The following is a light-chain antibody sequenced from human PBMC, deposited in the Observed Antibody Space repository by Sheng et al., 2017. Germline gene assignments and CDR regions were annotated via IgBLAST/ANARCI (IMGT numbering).Light chain of an antibody. CDR1: QSVSSY. J-gene: IGKJ3*01. CDR3: QQRSNWLLT. V-gene: IGKV3-11*01. CDR2: DAS. Sequence: EIVLTQSPATLSLSPGERATLSCRASQSVSSYLAWYQQKPGQAPRLLIYDASNRATGIPVRFSGSGSGTDFTLTISSLEPEDFAVYYCQQRSNWLLTFGPGTKVDIK.